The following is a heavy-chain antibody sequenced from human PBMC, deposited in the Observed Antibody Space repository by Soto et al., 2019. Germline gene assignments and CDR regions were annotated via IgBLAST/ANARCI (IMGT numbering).Heavy chain of an antibody. Sequence: SETLSLTCAVSGGSISSSGYSWNWVRQSPGKGLEWIGYIYHSGSTNYNPSLRSRVTISLDGSKNQFSLKLTSVTAADTAVYYCARGIVFVLSSGYIDFWGQGSLVTVSS. CDR2: IYHSGST. J-gene: IGHJ4*02. D-gene: IGHD3-3*01. V-gene: IGHV4-30-2*06. CDR3: ARGIVFVLSSGYIDF. CDR1: GGSISSSGYS.